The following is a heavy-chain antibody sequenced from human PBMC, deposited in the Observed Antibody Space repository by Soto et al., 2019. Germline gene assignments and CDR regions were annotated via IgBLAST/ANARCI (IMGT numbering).Heavy chain of an antibody. D-gene: IGHD3-22*01. CDR1: GGSISSDDYY. J-gene: IGHJ1*01. Sequence: SETLSLTCTVSGGSISSDDYYWSWIRQAPGRGLEWIGYIHSSGSIYYNPSLKSRATMSIDTAGNQFSLKVSSVTVADTAVYYCARDLDGLHDDTSGPFPRPGWGQGTLGTVS. CDR2: IHSSGSI. CDR3: ARDLDGLHDDTSGPFPRPG. V-gene: IGHV4-30-4*01.